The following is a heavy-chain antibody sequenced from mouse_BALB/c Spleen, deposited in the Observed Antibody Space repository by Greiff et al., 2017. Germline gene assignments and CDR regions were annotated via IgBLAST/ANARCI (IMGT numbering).Heavy chain of an antibody. J-gene: IGHJ4*01. CDR3: ARHADRYAMDY. D-gene: IGHD2-14*01. Sequence: EVQRVESGGGLVQPGGSLKLSCAASGFTFSSYTMSWVRQTPEKRLEWVAYISNGGGSTDYPDTVKGRFTISRDNAKNTLYLQMSSLKSEDTAMYYCARHADRYAMDYWGQGTSVTVSS. CDR2: ISNGGGST. V-gene: IGHV5-12-2*01. CDR1: GFTFSSYT.